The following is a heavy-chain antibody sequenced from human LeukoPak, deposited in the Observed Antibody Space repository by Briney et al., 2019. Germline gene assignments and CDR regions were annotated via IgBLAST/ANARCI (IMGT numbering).Heavy chain of an antibody. CDR1: GFTFSNYG. J-gene: IGHJ4*02. V-gene: IGHV3-30*03. CDR3: ARGGYFGEDHFDF. Sequence: GGSLRLSCAASGFTFSNYGMHWVRQAPGKGLEWVAVFSYEGNNKYYGDSVKGRFTISRDDSKNTLYLQMNSLRHEDTAVYYCARGGYFGEDHFDFWGQGTLVTVSS. D-gene: IGHD3-9*01. CDR2: FSYEGNNK.